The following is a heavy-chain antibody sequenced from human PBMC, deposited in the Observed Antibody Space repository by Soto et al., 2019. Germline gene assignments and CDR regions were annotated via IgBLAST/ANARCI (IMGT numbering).Heavy chain of an antibody. Sequence: SETLSLTCAVYGGSFSGYYWSWIRQPPGKGLEWIGEINHSGSTNYNPSLKSRVTISVDTSKNQFSLKLSSVTAADTAVYYCARGGQLYYVFWSGTYYFDYWGQGTLVTVSS. J-gene: IGHJ4*02. CDR1: GGSFSGYY. V-gene: IGHV4-34*01. CDR3: ARGGQLYYVFWSGTYYFDY. D-gene: IGHD3-3*01. CDR2: INHSGST.